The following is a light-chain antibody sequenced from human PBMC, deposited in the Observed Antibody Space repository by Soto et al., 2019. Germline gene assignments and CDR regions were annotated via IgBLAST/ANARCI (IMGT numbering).Light chain of an antibody. CDR1: SSNIGAGYD. V-gene: IGLV1-40*01. Sequence: QSVLTQPPSVSGAPGQRVTISCTGSSSNIGAGYDVHWYQQLPGTAPKLPIYGNSNRPSGVPDRFSGSKSGTSASLAITGLQAGDVADYYCQSYDSSLSSVVFGGGTKLTVL. CDR3: QSYDSSLSSVV. CDR2: GNS. J-gene: IGLJ2*01.